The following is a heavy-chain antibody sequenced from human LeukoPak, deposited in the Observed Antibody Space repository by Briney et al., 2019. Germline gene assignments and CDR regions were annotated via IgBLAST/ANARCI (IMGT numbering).Heavy chain of an antibody. D-gene: IGHD5-24*01. CDR1: GDSVVSNSTA. V-gene: IGHV6-1*01. CDR2: TYYRSKWYN. Sequence: PSQTLSLTCVISGDSVVSNSTACNWIRQSPSRGLEWLGRTYYRSKWYNEYAVSVKSRITINLDTSKNQFSLRLKSVTPEDTAVYYCARGGQGDGYSADEAFDFWGQGTMVTVS. CDR3: ARGGQGDGYSADEAFDF. J-gene: IGHJ3*01.